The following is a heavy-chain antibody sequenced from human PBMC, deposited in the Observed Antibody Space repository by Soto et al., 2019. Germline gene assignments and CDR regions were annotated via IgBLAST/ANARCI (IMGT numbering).Heavy chain of an antibody. Sequence: SQTLSLTCAISGDSVSSNSAAWNWIRQSPSRGLEWLGRTYYRSKWYNDYAVSVKSRITINPDTSKNQFSLQLKSVTPEDTAVYYCAMGTGAQGAFDIWGQGTMVTVSS. CDR3: AMGTGAQGAFDI. CDR2: TYYRSKWYN. V-gene: IGHV6-1*01. J-gene: IGHJ3*02. D-gene: IGHD7-27*01. CDR1: GDSVSSNSAA.